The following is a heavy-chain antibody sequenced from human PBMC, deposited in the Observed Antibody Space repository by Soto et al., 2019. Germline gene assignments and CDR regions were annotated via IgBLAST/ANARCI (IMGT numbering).Heavy chain of an antibody. CDR2: INHSGST. CDR3: AIVVVAATPEYAFDI. J-gene: IGHJ3*02. Sequence: SETLSLTCAVYSGSFSGYYWSWIRQPPGKGLEWIGEINHSGSTNYNPSLKSRVTISVDTSKNQFSLKLSSVTAADTAVYYCAIVVVAATPEYAFDIWGQGTMVTVSS. D-gene: IGHD2-15*01. V-gene: IGHV4-34*01. CDR1: SGSFSGYY.